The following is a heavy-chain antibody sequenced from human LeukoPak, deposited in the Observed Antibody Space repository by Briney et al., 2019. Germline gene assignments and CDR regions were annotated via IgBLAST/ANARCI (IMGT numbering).Heavy chain of an antibody. D-gene: IGHD2-2*02. V-gene: IGHV3-7*01. CDR3: ARGGRSYTGLYYFDY. J-gene: IGHJ4*02. CDR1: GFTFSSYW. Sequence: GGSLRLSCAASGFTFSSYWMSWVRQAPGKGLEWVANIKQDGSEKYYVDSVKGRFTISRDNAKNSLYLQMNSLRAEDTAVYYCARGGRSYTGLYYFDYWGQGTLVTVSS. CDR2: IKQDGSEK.